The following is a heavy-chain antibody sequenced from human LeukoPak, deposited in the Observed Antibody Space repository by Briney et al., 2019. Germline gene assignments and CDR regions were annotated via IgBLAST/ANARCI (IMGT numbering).Heavy chain of an antibody. V-gene: IGHV3-30-3*01. J-gene: IGHJ4*02. Sequence: GGSLRLSCAASGFTFSNAWMNWVRQAPGEGLEWVIFISYDGSIKYYADSVKGRFTISRDNSKNTLHLYINSLRPEDTAVYYCARDLSERYSCDYWGQGTLVTVSS. D-gene: IGHD1-1*01. CDR1: GFTFSNAW. CDR2: ISYDGSIK. CDR3: ARDLSERYSCDY.